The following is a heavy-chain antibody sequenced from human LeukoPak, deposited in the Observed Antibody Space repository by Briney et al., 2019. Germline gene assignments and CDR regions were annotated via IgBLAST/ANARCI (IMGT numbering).Heavy chain of an antibody. CDR1: GLTFSSYG. J-gene: IGHJ4*02. V-gene: IGHV3-30*18. CDR3: AKDLNSYGYGDYFDY. D-gene: IGHD5-18*01. CDR2: ISYDGSNK. Sequence: PGRSLRLSCAASGLTFSSYGMHWVRQAPGKGLEWVAVISYDGSNKYYAGSVKGRFTISRDNSKNTLYLQMNSLRAEDTAVYYCAKDLNSYGYGDYFDYWGQGTLVTVSS.